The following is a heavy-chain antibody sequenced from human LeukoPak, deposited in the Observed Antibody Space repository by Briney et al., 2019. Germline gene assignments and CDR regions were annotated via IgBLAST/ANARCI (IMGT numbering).Heavy chain of an antibody. CDR3: TRDWHALDV. V-gene: IGHV3-49*04. CDR2: IRSKAYGGTT. Sequence: GGSLRLSCTASGFTFGDYAMSWVRQAPGKGMEWVGFIRSKAYGGTTEYAASVKGRFTISRDDSKSIAYLQMNSLKTEDTAVYYCTRDWHALDVWGQGTTVTVSS. CDR1: GFTFGDYA. J-gene: IGHJ6*02.